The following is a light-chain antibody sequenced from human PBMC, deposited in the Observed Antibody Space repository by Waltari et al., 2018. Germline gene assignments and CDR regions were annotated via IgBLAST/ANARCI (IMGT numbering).Light chain of an antibody. Sequence: DIQMTQSPSSLSASVGDRVTITCQASKDISNYLNWYQQKPGKAPTLLIYDASNLETGVPSTFSGSGSGTDFTFTIRSLQPEDIATYYCQQYDNLPYTFGQGTTLKIK. V-gene: IGKV1-33*01. J-gene: IGKJ2*01. CDR1: KDISNY. CDR2: DAS. CDR3: QQYDNLPYT.